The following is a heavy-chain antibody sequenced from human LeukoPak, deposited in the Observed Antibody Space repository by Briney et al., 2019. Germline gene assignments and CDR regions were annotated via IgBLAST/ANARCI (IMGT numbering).Heavy chain of an antibody. V-gene: IGHV3-15*01. J-gene: IGHJ4*02. CDR2: IKSKADSGTK. Sequence: GGSPRLSCAASGFTFSDAWMTWVRQAPGKGLEWVGRIKSKADSGTKDYAAPVKGRFTISRDDSKNTLYLQMNSLKTEDTAVYYCVTVDDFGDYVDYWGQGTLVTVSS. CDR1: GFTFSDAW. CDR3: VTVDDFGDYVDY. D-gene: IGHD4-17*01.